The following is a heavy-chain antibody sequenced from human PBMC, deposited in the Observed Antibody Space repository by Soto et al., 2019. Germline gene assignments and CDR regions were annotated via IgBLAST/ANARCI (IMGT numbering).Heavy chain of an antibody. D-gene: IGHD3-10*01. J-gene: IGHJ4*02. CDR3: AKISTPPSITMVRGVHKYYFDY. CDR1: GFTFSSYG. V-gene: IGHV3-30*18. Sequence: GGSLRLSCAASGFTFSSYGMHWVRQAPGKGLEWVAVISYDGSNKYYADSVKGRFTISRDNSKNTLYLQMNSLRAEDTAVYYCAKISTPPSITMVRGVHKYYFDYWGQGTLVTVSS. CDR2: ISYDGSNK.